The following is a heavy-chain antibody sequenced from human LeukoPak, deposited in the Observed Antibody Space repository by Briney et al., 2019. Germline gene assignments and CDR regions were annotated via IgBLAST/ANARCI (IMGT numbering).Heavy chain of an antibody. V-gene: IGHV1-18*01. CDR3: ARDAYRILRYFDWGSRGYYYYGMDV. CDR2: ISAYNGNT. CDR1: GYTFTSYG. D-gene: IGHD3-9*01. Sequence: ASVKVSCKASGYTFTSYGISWVRQAPGQGLEWMGWISAYNGNTNYAQKLQGRVTMTTEPSTSTAYMELRSLRSDDTAVYYCARDAYRILRYFDWGSRGYYYYGMDVWGQGTTVTVSS. J-gene: IGHJ6*02.